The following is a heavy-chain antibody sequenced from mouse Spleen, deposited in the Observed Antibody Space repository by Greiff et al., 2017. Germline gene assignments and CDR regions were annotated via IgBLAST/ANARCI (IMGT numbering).Heavy chain of an antibody. Sequence: QVQLQQSGAELARPGASVKLSCKASGYTFTSYGISWVKQRTGQGLEWIGEIYPRSGNTYYNEKFKGKATLTADKSSSTAYMELRSLTSEDSAVYFCARRDYDGSYDYAMDYWGQGTSVTVSS. J-gene: IGHJ4*01. CDR3: ARRDYDGSYDYAMDY. CDR2: IYPRSGNT. CDR1: GYTFTSYG. V-gene: IGHV1-81*01. D-gene: IGHD1-1*01.